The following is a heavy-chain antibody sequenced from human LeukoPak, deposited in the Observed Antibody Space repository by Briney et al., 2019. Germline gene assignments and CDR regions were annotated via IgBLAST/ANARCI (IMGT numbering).Heavy chain of an antibody. Sequence: ASVKVSCKASGYTFTGYYMHWVRQAPGQGLEWMGWINPNSGGTNYAQKFQGWVTMTRDTSISTAYIELSRLRSDDTAVYYCARGRTYCSGGSCYSFGAFDIWGQGTMVTVSS. V-gene: IGHV1-2*04. J-gene: IGHJ3*02. D-gene: IGHD2-15*01. CDR3: ARGRTYCSGGSCYSFGAFDI. CDR2: INPNSGGT. CDR1: GYTFTGYY.